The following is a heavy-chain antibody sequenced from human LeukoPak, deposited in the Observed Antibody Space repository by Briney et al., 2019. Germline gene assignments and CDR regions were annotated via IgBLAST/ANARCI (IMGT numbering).Heavy chain of an antibody. Sequence: GGSLRLSCAASGFSISNYGMHWVRQAPGKGLEWVAVISYDGSNKYYADSVKGRFTISRDNYKNMLYLQMDSLRTEDTAVYYCAKGHSSSWSFFDYWGQGTLVTVSS. CDR1: GFSISNYG. D-gene: IGHD6-13*01. CDR3: AKGHSSSWSFFDY. CDR2: ISYDGSNK. J-gene: IGHJ4*02. V-gene: IGHV3-30*18.